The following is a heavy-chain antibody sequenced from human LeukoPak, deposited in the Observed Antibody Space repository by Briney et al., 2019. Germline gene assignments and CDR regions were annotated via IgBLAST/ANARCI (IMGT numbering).Heavy chain of an antibody. V-gene: IGHV3-23*01. D-gene: IGHD2-15*01. CDR2: ISGSGGST. J-gene: IGHJ4*02. CDR1: GFTFSSYA. CDR3: ARAIFVVVVAASLDY. Sequence: GGSLRLSCAASGFTFSSYAMSWVRQAPGKGLEWVSAISGSGGSTYYADSVKGRFTISRDNSKNTLYLQMNSLRAEDTAAYYCARAIFVVVVAASLDYWGQGTLVTVSS.